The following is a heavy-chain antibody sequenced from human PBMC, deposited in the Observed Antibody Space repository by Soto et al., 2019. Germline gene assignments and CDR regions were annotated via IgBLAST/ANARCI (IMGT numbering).Heavy chain of an antibody. V-gene: IGHV3-20*04. Sequence: GGSLRLSCAASGFTFDDYGMSWVRQAPGKGLKWVSGINWNGGSTGYADSVKGRFTISRDNAKNSLYLQMNSLRAEDTALYYCAREWGGVEMATITFDYWGQGTLVTVSS. CDR2: INWNGGST. J-gene: IGHJ4*02. D-gene: IGHD5-12*01. CDR3: AREWGGVEMATITFDY. CDR1: GFTFDDYG.